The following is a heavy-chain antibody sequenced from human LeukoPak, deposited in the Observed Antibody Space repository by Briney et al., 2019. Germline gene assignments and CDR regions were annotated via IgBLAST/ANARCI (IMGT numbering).Heavy chain of an antibody. Sequence: GGSLRLSCAASGFTFSNHGFHWVRQAPGKGLEWVALIWYDGSNKFYADSVKGRFNISRDDSKNTLYLQMNSLRDEETAVYYCARDQAYSSSWYDYWGQGTLVTVSS. J-gene: IGHJ4*02. CDR3: ARDQAYSSSWYDY. D-gene: IGHD6-13*01. CDR1: GFTFSNHG. CDR2: IWYDGSNK. V-gene: IGHV3-33*01.